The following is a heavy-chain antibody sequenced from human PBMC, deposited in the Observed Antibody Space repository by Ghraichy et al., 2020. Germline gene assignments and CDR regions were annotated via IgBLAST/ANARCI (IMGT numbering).Heavy chain of an antibody. D-gene: IGHD2-2*01. CDR2: IYYNGST. Sequence: SETLSLTCTVSGGSISSYYWSWIRQPPGKGLEWIGYIYYNGSTNYNPSLKSRVTISVDTSKNPFSLKLSSVTAADTAVYYCARVGTYCSSTSCYDRTYNWFDPWGQGTLVTVSS. CDR3: ARVGTYCSSTSCYDRTYNWFDP. V-gene: IGHV4-59*01. J-gene: IGHJ5*02. CDR1: GGSISSYY.